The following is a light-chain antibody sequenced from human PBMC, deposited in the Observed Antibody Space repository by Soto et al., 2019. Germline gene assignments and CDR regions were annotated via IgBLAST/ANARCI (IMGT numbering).Light chain of an antibody. J-gene: IGKJ1*01. CDR2: GAS. V-gene: IGKV3-20*01. CDR1: QSVSSSY. CDR3: QQYGSSPRT. Sequence: EIVLTQSPGTLSLSPGERATLSCRASQSVSSSYLAWYQQKPGQAPRLLIYGASSRATGIPDRFSGRGSGTDFTLTINRLEPEDFAVYYCQQYGSSPRTFGQGTKVEIK.